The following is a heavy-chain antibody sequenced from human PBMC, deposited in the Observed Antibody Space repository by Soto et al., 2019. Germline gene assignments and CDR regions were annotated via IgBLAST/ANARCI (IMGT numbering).Heavy chain of an antibody. CDR1: GGSISSYY. CDR3: ARAAPTNYDILTGYLLAPFLFDY. CDR2: IYYSGST. D-gene: IGHD3-9*01. J-gene: IGHJ4*02. Sequence: SETLSLTCTVSGGSISSYYWSWIRQPPGKGLEWIGYIYYSGSTNYNPSLKSRVTISVDTSKNQFSLKLSSVTAADTAVYYCARAAPTNYDILTGYLLAPFLFDYWGQGTLVTVSS. V-gene: IGHV4-59*08.